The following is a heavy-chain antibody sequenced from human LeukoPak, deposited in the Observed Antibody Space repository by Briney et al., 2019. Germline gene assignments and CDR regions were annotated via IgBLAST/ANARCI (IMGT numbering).Heavy chain of an antibody. V-gene: IGHV4-38-2*02. CDR1: DYSISSIHC. CDR2: ICQSGST. J-gene: IGHJ4*02. Sequence: PSETLSLTCTASDYSISSIHCWGWIRQPPGKGLEWIGSICQSGSTYYSPSLKSRVTISVDTSKNQFSLKLSSVTAADTAVYYCARRDYDFWSGYLGYWGQGTLVTVSS. CDR3: ARRDYDFWSGYLGY. D-gene: IGHD3-3*01.